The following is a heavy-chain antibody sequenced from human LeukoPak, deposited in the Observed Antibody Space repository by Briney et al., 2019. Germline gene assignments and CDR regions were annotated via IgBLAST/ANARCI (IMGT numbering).Heavy chain of an antibody. CDR1: GFTFSNYA. J-gene: IGHJ5*02. D-gene: IGHD3-16*01. Sequence: GGSLRLSCAASGFTFSNYAIHWVRQAPGKGLEWVALISHDGGNKYYADSVKGRFTISRDNSKNTLYLQMHSLRAEDTAVYYCARELGEPQNWFDPWGQGTLVTVSS. CDR2: ISHDGGNK. V-gene: IGHV3-30*04. CDR3: ARELGEPQNWFDP.